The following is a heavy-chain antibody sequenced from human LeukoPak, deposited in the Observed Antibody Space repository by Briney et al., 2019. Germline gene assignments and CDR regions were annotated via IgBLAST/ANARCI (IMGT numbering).Heavy chain of an antibody. CDR2: ISYDGSNK. CDR1: GFTFSSYG. J-gene: IGHJ4*02. CDR3: AREGSYTAMGTDY. V-gene: IGHV3-30*03. D-gene: IGHD5-18*01. Sequence: PGGSLRLSCAASGFTFSSYGMHWVRQAPGKGLEWVAVISYDGSNKYYADSVKGRFTISRDNSKNSLYLQMNSLRAEDTAVYYCAREGSYTAMGTDYWGQGTLVTVSS.